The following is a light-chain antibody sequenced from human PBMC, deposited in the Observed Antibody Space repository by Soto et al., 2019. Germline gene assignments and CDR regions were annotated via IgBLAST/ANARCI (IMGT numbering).Light chain of an antibody. Sequence: DIQMTQSPSTLSASVGDRVTITCRASQSISSWLAWYQQKPGKAPKLLIYKASSLESGVPSRFIGSGSGTEFTLTISRLQPDDFATYYCQQYNSYRYTFGQGTKLEIK. V-gene: IGKV1-5*03. CDR2: KAS. CDR1: QSISSW. J-gene: IGKJ2*01. CDR3: QQYNSYRYT.